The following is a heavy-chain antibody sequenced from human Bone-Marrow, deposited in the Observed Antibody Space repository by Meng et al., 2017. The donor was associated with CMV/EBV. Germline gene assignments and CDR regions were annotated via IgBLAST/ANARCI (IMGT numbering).Heavy chain of an antibody. V-gene: IGHV1-46*04. J-gene: IGHJ6*02. D-gene: IGHD6-13*01. Sequence: ASVKVSCKASGNTFTSYYVHWVRQAPGQGLEWMGIINPSGGSTTYAQKLQGRVTMTRDTSTSTVYMELSSLRSEDTAVYYCARDLRVAAVNTPYHYYGMDVWGQGTSATVSS. CDR2: INPSGGST. CDR1: GNTFTSYY. CDR3: ARDLRVAAVNTPYHYYGMDV.